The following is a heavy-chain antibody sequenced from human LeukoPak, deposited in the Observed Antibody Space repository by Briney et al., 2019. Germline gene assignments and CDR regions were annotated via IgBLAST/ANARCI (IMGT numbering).Heavy chain of an antibody. CDR2: VNLQGST. V-gene: IGHV4-4*02. CDR1: GGSITNTNY. J-gene: IGHJ3*02. D-gene: IGHD3-10*01. CDR3: ARGGYYGSGSDDAFDI. Sequence: PSGTLSLTCGVSGGSITNTNYWTWVRQPPGKGLEWIGEVNLQGSTNYNPSLMGRVAISVDTSENHISLQLTSVTAADTAVYYCARGGYYGSGSDDAFDIWGQGTMVTVSS.